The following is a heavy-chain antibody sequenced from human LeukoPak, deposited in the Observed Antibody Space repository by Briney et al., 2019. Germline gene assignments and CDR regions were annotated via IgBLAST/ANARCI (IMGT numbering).Heavy chain of an antibody. D-gene: IGHD2-2*01. J-gene: IGHJ4*02. V-gene: IGHV5-51*01. CDR3: ARDHYCYSTSCYFDY. CDR1: GYSFSNYW. Sequence: GESQKISCRASGYSFSNYWVGWVRQMPGKGMEYMGIIFPGDSNIRYNPSFQGQATMSVDRSTNTAYLQWSSLKASDSAVYYCARDHYCYSTSCYFDYWGQGTLVTVSS. CDR2: IFPGDSNI.